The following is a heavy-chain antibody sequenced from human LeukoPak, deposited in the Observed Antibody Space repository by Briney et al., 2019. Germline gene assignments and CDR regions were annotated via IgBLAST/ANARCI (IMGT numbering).Heavy chain of an antibody. CDR1: GGTFSSYA. V-gene: IGHV1-69*13. Sequence: SVKVSCKASGGTFSSYAISWVRQAPGQGLEWMGGIIPIFGTANYAQKFQGRVTITADESTSTAYMELSSLRSEDTAVYYCARVTLQGPQEDYYDSSGYSLGAFDIWGQGTMVTVSS. J-gene: IGHJ3*02. CDR2: IIPIFGTA. CDR3: ARVTLQGPQEDYYDSSGYSLGAFDI. D-gene: IGHD3-22*01.